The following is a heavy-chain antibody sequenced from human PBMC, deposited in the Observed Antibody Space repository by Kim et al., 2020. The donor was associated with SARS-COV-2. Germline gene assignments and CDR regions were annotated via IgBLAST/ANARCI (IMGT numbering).Heavy chain of an antibody. Sequence: ASVKVSCKASGYTITRNYMHWVRQAPGQGLEWMGMINPSDGSTSYAQRFQDRFTVTRDTSTNTLYMELSSLRSEDTAIYYCARDNFAFDIWGQGTMVTVYS. J-gene: IGHJ3*02. CDR2: INPSDGST. CDR3: ARDNFAFDI. CDR1: GYTITRNY. V-gene: IGHV1-46*01.